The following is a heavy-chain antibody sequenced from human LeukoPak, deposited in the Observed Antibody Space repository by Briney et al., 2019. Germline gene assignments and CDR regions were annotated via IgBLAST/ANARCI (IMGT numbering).Heavy chain of an antibody. V-gene: IGHV3-30*18. D-gene: IGHD3-22*01. J-gene: IGHJ4*02. Sequence: GRSLTLSSAPSGCSFRSDGRCWVRQAPRKRLGGGAVISYDGGSKDYAESVKGRFTLSRDNSRNTLYLHMYSLRAEETAVYYSAKGRYHDSRGYYSLDYFDYWGQGTLVTVSS. CDR3: AKGRYHDSRGYYSLDYFDY. CDR1: GCSFRSDG. CDR2: ISYDGGSK.